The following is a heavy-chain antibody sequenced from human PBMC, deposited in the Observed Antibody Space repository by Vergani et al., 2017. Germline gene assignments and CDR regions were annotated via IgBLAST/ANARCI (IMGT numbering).Heavy chain of an antibody. D-gene: IGHD3-3*01. CDR2: ISSSSSYI. J-gene: IGHJ3*02. CDR1: GFTFGDYA. V-gene: IGHV3-21*01. Sequence: EVQLVESGGGLVKPGRSLRLSCTASGFTFGDYAMSWFRQAPGKGLEWVSSISSSSSYIYYADSVKGRFTISRDNAKNSLYLQMNSLRAEDTAVYYCARARGASPRITIFGEVSDKGGAFDIWGQGTMVTVSS. CDR3: ARARGASPRITIFGEVSDKGGAFDI.